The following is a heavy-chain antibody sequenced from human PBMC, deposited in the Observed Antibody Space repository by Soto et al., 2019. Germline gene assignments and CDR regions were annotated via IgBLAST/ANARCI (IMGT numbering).Heavy chain of an antibody. D-gene: IGHD3-22*01. CDR2: INYSGST. V-gene: IGHV4-39*01. J-gene: IGHJ4*02. CDR1: SGSMSSSLNH. CDR3: ARVVYYYDSSGSYYGGLY. Sequence: PSETLSLTCIVSSGSMSSSLNHWGWIRQPPGKGLEWIGNINYSGSTYYNPSLKSRVTISVDTSKNQFSLKLSSVTAADTAVYYCARVVYYYDSSGSYYGGLYWVQGTLVT.